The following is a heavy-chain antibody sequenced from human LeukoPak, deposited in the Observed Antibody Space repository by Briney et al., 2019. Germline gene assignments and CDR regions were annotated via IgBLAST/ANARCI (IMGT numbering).Heavy chain of an antibody. CDR3: ARHGSWSFDY. V-gene: IGHV3-23*01. CDR1: GFTFSSHA. J-gene: IGHJ4*02. Sequence: GGSLRLSCAASGFTFSSHAMSWVRQAPGKGLEWVSAITSGSGSNVYYTDSLKGRFTISRDNSKNTPYLHMNSLRAEDTAVYYCARHGSWSFDYWGQGTLLTVSA. CDR2: ITSGSGSNV. D-gene: IGHD6-13*01.